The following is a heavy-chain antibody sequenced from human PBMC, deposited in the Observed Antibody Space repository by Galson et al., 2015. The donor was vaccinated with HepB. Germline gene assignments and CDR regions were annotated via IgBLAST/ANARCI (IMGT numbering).Heavy chain of an antibody. CDR3: ATMRVGYCITTSCKADDFDI. Sequence: SVKVSCKASGYTFSTYYIHWVRQAPGQGLEWMGIINPSGGRTTYAQKFQDRVSMTRDTSTSTVYMELSSLRSEDTAVYYCATMRVGYCITTSCKADDFDIWGQGTMVTVSS. CDR1: GYTFSTYY. CDR2: INPSGGRT. D-gene: IGHD2-2*01. J-gene: IGHJ3*02. V-gene: IGHV1-46*01.